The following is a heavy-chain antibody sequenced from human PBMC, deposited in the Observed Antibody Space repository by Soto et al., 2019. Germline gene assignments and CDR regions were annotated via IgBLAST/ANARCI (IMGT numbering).Heavy chain of an antibody. J-gene: IGHJ6*02. CDR2: IIPILGIA. CDR3: ANKDFDSSEYYYYGMDV. D-gene: IGHD3-22*01. V-gene: IGHV1-69*02. Sequence: SVKVCCKASGGTFSSYTISWVRQAPGRGLEWMGRIIPILGIANYAQKFQGRVTITADKSTSTAYMELSSLRSEDTAVYYCANKDFDSSEYYYYGMDVWGQGTTVTAP. CDR1: GGTFSSYT.